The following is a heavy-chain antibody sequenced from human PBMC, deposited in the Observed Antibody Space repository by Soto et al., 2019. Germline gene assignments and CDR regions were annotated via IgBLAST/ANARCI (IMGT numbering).Heavy chain of an antibody. Sequence: SETLSLTCTVSGGSVSSGSYYWSWIRQPPGKGLEWIGYIYYSGSTNYNPSLKSRVTISVDTSKNRFSLQLNSVTPEDTAVYYCARVVAATPRDYYYGMDVWGQGTTVTVSS. D-gene: IGHD2-15*01. CDR2: IYYSGST. V-gene: IGHV4-61*01. J-gene: IGHJ6*02. CDR3: ARVVAATPRDYYYGMDV. CDR1: GGSVSSGSYY.